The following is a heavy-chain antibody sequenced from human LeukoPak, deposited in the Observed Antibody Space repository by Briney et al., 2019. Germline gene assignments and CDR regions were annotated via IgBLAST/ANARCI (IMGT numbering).Heavy chain of an antibody. D-gene: IGHD3-22*01. CDR1: GFTSGSYA. CDR3: ARASYDSSGYFFYPPDF. V-gene: IGHV3-33*01. J-gene: IGHJ4*02. CDR2: LWYDGDRK. Sequence: PGRPLTLSCAASGFTSGSYALHWVRQAPGKGLEWVALLWYDGDRKYCADSVKGRCTISGDQSKNTLYLQMNSLRAEDTAVYYCARASYDSSGYFFYPPDFWGQGTLVTVSS.